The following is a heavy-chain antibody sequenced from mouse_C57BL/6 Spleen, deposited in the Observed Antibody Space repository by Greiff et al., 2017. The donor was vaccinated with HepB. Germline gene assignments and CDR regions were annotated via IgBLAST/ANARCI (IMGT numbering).Heavy chain of an antibody. CDR3: ARKGGTEDFDY. CDR1: GYTFTDYN. J-gene: IGHJ2*01. V-gene: IGHV1-22*01. CDR2: INPNNGGT. D-gene: IGHD3-3*01. Sequence: SGPELVKPGASVKMSCKASGYTFTDYNMHWVKQSHGKSLEWIGYINPNNGGTSYNQKFKGKATLTVNKSSSTAYMELRSLTSEDSAVYYCARKGGTEDFDYWGQGTTLTVSS.